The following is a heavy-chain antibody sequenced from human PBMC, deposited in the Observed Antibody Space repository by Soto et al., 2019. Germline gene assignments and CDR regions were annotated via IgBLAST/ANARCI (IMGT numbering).Heavy chain of an antibody. CDR1: GLTFSNYG. CDR3: AKAPNFDWLSHFDY. J-gene: IGHJ4*02. CDR2: ISYDGSNK. V-gene: IGHV3-30*18. Sequence: GSLRLSCAASGLTFSNYGMHWVRQAPGKGLEWVAVISYDGSNKYYADSVKGRFTISRDNSKNTLYLQMNRLRAEDTAVYYCAKAPNFDWLSHFDYWGQGTLVTVSS. D-gene: IGHD3-9*01.